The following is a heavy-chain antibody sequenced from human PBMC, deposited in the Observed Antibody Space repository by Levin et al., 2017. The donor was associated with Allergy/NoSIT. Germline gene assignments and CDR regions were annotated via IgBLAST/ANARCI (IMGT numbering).Heavy chain of an antibody. CDR3: VRGLEGFDY. J-gene: IGHJ4*02. Sequence: GGSLRLSCVASGFPFSVYGMHWVRQAPGKGLEWVAVIFSDGSEKYYGDSVKGRFTISRDNSKNTLYLQMNTLRAEDTAVYYCVRGLEGFDYWGQGTLVTVSS. CDR2: IFSDGSEK. CDR1: GFPFSVYG. D-gene: IGHD3-3*01. V-gene: IGHV3-33*01.